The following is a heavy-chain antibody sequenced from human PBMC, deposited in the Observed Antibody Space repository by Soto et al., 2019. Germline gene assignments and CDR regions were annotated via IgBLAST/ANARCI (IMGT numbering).Heavy chain of an antibody. D-gene: IGHD5-12*01. J-gene: IGHJ4*02. V-gene: IGHV3-30*18. CDR1: GFTFSSYG. Sequence: QVQLVESGGGVVQPGRSLRLSCAASGFTFSSYGMHWVRQAPGKGLEWVAVISYDGSNKYYADSVKGRFTISRDNSKTTRYLQRNSLRAEDTSVYYCAKGVVPYSGYDWGYLYYGGQGTLFTVAA. CDR2: ISYDGSNK. CDR3: AKGVVPYSGYDWGYLYY.